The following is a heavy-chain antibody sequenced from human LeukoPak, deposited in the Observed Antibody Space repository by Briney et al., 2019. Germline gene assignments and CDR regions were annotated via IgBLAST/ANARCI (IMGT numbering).Heavy chain of an antibody. CDR2: IIPIFGTA. D-gene: IGHD6-6*01. CDR3: ARVQYSSSSFGYYYYYMDV. CDR1: GGTFNSYA. V-gene: IGHV1-69*05. J-gene: IGHJ6*03. Sequence: ASVKVSCKASGGTFNSYAISWVRQAPGQRLEWMGGIIPIFGTANYAQKFQGRVTITTDESTSTAYMELSSLRSEDTAVYYCARVQYSSSSFGYYYYYMDVWGKGTTVTVSS.